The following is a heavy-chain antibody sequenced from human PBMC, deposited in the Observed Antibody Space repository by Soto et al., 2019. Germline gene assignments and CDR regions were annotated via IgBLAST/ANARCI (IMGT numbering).Heavy chain of an antibody. CDR3: AREENCSDGICYSEYSQR. CDR1: GYIFTAYS. CDR2: VNPSGGST. J-gene: IGHJ1*01. Sequence: GASVKVSCKASGYIFTAYSMHWVRRAPGQGLQWMGVVNPSGGSTNYAQKFQGRITLTRDTSRNTSYMDLSSLTSEDTAVYYCAREENCSDGICYSEYSQRWGQGTLVTVSS. D-gene: IGHD2-15*01. V-gene: IGHV1-46*01.